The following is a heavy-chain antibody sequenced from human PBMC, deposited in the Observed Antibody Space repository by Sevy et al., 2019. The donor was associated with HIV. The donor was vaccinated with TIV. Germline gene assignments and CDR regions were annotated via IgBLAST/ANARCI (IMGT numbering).Heavy chain of an antibody. D-gene: IGHD3-10*01. V-gene: IGHV3-23*01. CDR2: ISGSGSST. CDR1: GFTFSSYA. CDR3: AGRVRGVKTSHYYYGMDV. Sequence: GGSLRLSCAASGFTFSSYAMSWVRQAPGKGLEWVSAISGSGSSTYYADSVKGRFTISRDNSKNTLYLQMNSLRAEDTAVYYYAGRVRGVKTSHYYYGMDVWGQGTTVTVSS. J-gene: IGHJ6*02.